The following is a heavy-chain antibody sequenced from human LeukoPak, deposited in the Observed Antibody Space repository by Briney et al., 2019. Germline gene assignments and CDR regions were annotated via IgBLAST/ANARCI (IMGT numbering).Heavy chain of an antibody. CDR2: IIPIFGTA. J-gene: IGHJ6*03. CDR3: ARDLVVVVPAAIPYYYYYMDV. V-gene: IGHV1-69*05. D-gene: IGHD2-2*01. CDR1: GGTFSSYA. Sequence: SVTVSCKASGGTFSSYAISWVRQAPGQGLEWMGRIIPIFGTANYAQKFQGRVTITTDESTSTAYMELISLRSEDTAVYYCARDLVVVVPAAIPYYYYYMDVWGKGTTVTVSS.